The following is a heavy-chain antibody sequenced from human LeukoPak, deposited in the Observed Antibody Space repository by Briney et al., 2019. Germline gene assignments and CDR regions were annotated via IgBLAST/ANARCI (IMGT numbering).Heavy chain of an antibody. D-gene: IGHD5-24*01. CDR2: ISSSGSTI. Sequence: GGSLRLSCAAPGFTFSSYEMNWVRQAPGKGLEWVSYISSSGSTIYYADSVKGRFTISRDNAKNSLYLQMNSLRAEDTAVYYCATGGRDGYQDYWGQGTLVTVSS. V-gene: IGHV3-48*03. J-gene: IGHJ4*02. CDR3: ATGGRDGYQDY. CDR1: GFTFSSYE.